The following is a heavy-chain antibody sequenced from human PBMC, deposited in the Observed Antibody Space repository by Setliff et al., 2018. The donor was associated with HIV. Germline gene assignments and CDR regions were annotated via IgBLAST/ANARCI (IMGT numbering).Heavy chain of an antibody. CDR1: GYSISSGYY. CDR3: ARDGSRTTGATGYYYGLDV. J-gene: IGHJ6*02. V-gene: IGHV4-38-2*02. Sequence: PSETLSLTCAVSGYSISSGYYWGWIRQPPGKGLEWIASIYHSGNTYYNPSLKSRVTISVDTSKNQFSLRLSSVTAADTAVYYCARDGSRTTGATGYYYGLDVWGQGTTVTV. D-gene: IGHD1-1*01. CDR2: IYHSGNT.